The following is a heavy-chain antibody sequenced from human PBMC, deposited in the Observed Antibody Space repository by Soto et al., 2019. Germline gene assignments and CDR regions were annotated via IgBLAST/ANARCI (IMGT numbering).Heavy chain of an antibody. Sequence: DVQLVETGGGLIQPGGSLRLSCAASGFIVSSSYMSWVRQAPGKGLEWVSVLYSDGRTYYADSVKGRFTISRDNSKNTLYLPMNSLSAEDTGVYYCARCSGWYGQCYFDCWGQGTLVTVSS. CDR2: LYSDGRT. V-gene: IGHV3-53*02. D-gene: IGHD6-13*01. J-gene: IGHJ4*02. CDR3: ARCSGWYGQCYFDC. CDR1: GFIVSSSY.